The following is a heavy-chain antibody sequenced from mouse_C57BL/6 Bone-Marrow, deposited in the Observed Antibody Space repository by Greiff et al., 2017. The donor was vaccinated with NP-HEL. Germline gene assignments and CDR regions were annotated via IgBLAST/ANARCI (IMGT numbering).Heavy chain of an antibody. D-gene: IGHD2-3*01. J-gene: IGHJ3*01. CDR1: GYTFTSYW. CDR2: INPSSGYT. CDR3: AREGDGYYVCFAY. Sequence: VQLQQSGAELAKPGASVKLSCKASGYTFTSYWMHWVQQRPGQGLEWIGYINPSSGYTKYNQKFKDKATLTADKSSSTAYMQLSSLTYEDSAVYYCAREGDGYYVCFAYWGQGTLVTVSA. V-gene: IGHV1-7*01.